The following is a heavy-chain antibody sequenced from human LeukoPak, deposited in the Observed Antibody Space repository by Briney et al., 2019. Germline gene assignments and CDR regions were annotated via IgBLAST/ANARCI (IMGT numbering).Heavy chain of an antibody. CDR1: GFAFSSYW. Sequence: GGSLRLSCAASGFAFSSYWMSWVRQAPGKGLEWVANIKQDGGEKYYVDSVKGRFTISRDNAKNSLFLQMNSLRVEDTAVYYCARLGGSYYTYWGQGTLVTVSS. D-gene: IGHD1-26*01. J-gene: IGHJ4*02. CDR3: ARLGGSYYTY. V-gene: IGHV3-7*01. CDR2: IKQDGGEK.